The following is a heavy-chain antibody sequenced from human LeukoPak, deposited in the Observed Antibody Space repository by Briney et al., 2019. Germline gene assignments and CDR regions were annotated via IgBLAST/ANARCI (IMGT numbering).Heavy chain of an antibody. D-gene: IGHD3-10*01. CDR3: ARDRDRYGSGSYWFDP. CDR1: GGSISSYY. V-gene: IGHV4-4*07. J-gene: IGHJ5*02. CDR2: IYTSGST. Sequence: SETLSLTCTVSGGSISSYYWSWIRQPAGKGLEWIGRIYTSGSTNYNPSLKSRVTMSVETSKNQFSLKLSSVTAADTAVYYCARDRDRYGSGSYWFDPWGQGTLVTVSS.